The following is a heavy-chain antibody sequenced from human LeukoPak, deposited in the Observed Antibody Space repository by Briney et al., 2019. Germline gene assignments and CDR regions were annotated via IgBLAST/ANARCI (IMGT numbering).Heavy chain of an antibody. CDR1: GGSISSSGHY. J-gene: IGHJ3*02. Sequence: SETLSLTCTVSGGSISSSGHYWSWIRQHPGKGLEWIGYIYYSGSTYYNPSLKSRVTISVDTSKNQFSLKLSSVTAADTAVYYCARDSDMGAFDIWGQGTMVTVSS. V-gene: IGHV4-31*03. CDR3: ARDSDMGAFDI. CDR2: IYYSGST. D-gene: IGHD1-26*01.